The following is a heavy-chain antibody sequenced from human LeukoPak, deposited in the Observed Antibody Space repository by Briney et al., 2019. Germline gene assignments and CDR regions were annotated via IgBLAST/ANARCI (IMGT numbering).Heavy chain of an antibody. CDR1: GFTFGNAW. CDR2: IKSKTDGGTT. CDR3: TSALDYYDRGGYYITGHY. D-gene: IGHD3-22*01. Sequence: PGGSLRLSCAASGFTFGNAWMSWVRQAPGKGLEWVGRIKSKTDGGTTDYAAPVKGRFTISRDDSKNTLYLQMDSLKTEDTAVYYCTSALDYYDRGGYYITGHYWGQGTLVSVSS. J-gene: IGHJ4*02. V-gene: IGHV3-15*01.